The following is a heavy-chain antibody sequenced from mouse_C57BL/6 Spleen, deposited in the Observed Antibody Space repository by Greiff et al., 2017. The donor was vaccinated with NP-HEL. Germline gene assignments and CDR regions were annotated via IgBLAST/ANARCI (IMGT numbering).Heavy chain of an antibody. CDR3: ASVGGVAY. D-gene: IGHD3-3*01. CDR2: NDPSDSDT. J-gene: IGHJ3*01. CDR1: GYTFTSYW. Sequence: QVQLQQSGAELVMPGASVKLSCKASGYTFTSYWMHWVKQRPGQGLEWFGENDPSDSDTNDNQKFKGKSTLTVDKSSSTACMQLSSLTSEDSAVDYCASVGGVAYWGQGTLVTVSA. V-gene: IGHV1-69*01.